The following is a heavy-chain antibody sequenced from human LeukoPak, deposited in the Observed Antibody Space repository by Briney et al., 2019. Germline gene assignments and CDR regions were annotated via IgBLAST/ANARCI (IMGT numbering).Heavy chain of an antibody. V-gene: IGHV1-69*05. CDR1: GGTFSSYA. CDR2: IIPIFGTA. Sequence: ASVKVSCKASGGTFSSYAISWVRQAPGQGLEWMGRIIPIFGTANYAQKFQGRVTITTDESTSTAYMELSSLRSDDTAVYYCASSVRLDGSTGYWGQGTLVTVSS. CDR3: ASSVRLDGSTGY. J-gene: IGHJ4*02. D-gene: IGHD5/OR15-5a*01.